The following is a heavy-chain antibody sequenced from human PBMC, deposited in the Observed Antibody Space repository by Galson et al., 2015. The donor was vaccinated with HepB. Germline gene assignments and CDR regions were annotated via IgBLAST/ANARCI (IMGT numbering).Heavy chain of an antibody. D-gene: IGHD3-22*01. J-gene: IGHJ4*02. Sequence: SLRLSCAASGFTFSGYYMSWIRQAPGKGLEWVSYISSSSSYTNYADSVKGRFTISRDNAKNSLYLQMNSLRVEDTAVYYCAKKGGPYYYDSSGYYGYWGQGTLVTVSS. CDR3: AKKGGPYYYDSSGYYGY. V-gene: IGHV3-11*03. CDR1: GFTFSGYY. CDR2: ISSSSSYT.